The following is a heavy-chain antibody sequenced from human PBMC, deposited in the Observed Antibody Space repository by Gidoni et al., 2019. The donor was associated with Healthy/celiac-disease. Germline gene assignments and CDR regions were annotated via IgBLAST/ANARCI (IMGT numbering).Heavy chain of an antibody. CDR2: IGTAGDT. D-gene: IGHD6-6*01. V-gene: IGHV3-13*01. CDR1: GFTFNSYD. Sequence: EVQLVESGGGLVQPGGSLRRTCSASGFTFNSYDMPWVRQAPGKGLEWVSAIGTAGDTYYPGSVKGRFTISRENAKNSLYLQMNSLRAGDTAVYYCARGGFSSSSVIDYWGQGTLVTVSS. J-gene: IGHJ4*02. CDR3: ARGGFSSSSVIDY.